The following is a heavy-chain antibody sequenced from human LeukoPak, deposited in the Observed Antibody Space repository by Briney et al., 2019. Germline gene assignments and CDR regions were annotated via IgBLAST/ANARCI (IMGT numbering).Heavy chain of an antibody. V-gene: IGHV3-13*01. CDR3: ARQSTPHGNFDY. CDR2: LGTAGDT. CDR1: GFTLTNYA. D-gene: IGHD5-24*01. J-gene: IGHJ4*02. Sequence: GGSLRLSCATSGFTLTNYAMHWVRHPAGEGLEWVSALGTAGDTFYPGSVKGRFSISGDNAKKSLFLQMNSLRVEDTAIYYCARQSTPHGNFDYWGQGTLVTVSS.